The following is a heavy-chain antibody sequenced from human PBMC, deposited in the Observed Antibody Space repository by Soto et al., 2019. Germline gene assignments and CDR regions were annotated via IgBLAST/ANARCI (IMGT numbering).Heavy chain of an antibody. Sequence: EVQLVESGGGLIQPGGSLRLSCVASVFSVSNNYMSWVRQAPGKGLEWVSVIYSDGSTYYADSVKGRFTISRDNSRNTVYLQPTSLRAEDTAVYYCARVGGVALRPHYYSYGMDVWGQGTTVTVSS. CDR3: ARVGGVALRPHYYSYGMDV. CDR1: VFSVSNNY. V-gene: IGHV3-53*01. D-gene: IGHD6-6*01. J-gene: IGHJ6*02. CDR2: IYSDGST.